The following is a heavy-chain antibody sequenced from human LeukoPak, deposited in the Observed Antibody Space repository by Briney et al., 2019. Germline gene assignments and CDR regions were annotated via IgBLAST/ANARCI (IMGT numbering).Heavy chain of an antibody. J-gene: IGHJ4*02. CDR1: GFTFSSSA. CDR3: ARDGIAAAALDY. CDR2: ISNNGGYT. D-gene: IGHD6-13*01. V-gene: IGHV3-23*01. Sequence: GGSLRLSCAASGFTFSSSAMSWVRQAPGKGLEWVSAISNNGGYTYYADSVQGRFTISRDNSKSTLCLQMNSLRAEDTAVYYCARDGIAAAALDYWGQGTLVTVSS.